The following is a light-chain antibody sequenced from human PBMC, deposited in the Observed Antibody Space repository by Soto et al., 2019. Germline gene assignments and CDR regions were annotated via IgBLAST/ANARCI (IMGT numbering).Light chain of an antibody. V-gene: IGKV3D-15*01. J-gene: IGKJ5*01. CDR3: QQYNDWPPIT. CDR2: NAS. CDR1: QSVSSSY. Sequence: EIVLTQSPGTLSLSPGESATLLCRASQSVSSSYLAWYQQKPGQAPRLLIYNASTRSAGIPARFSGSGSGTEFTLTISSLQSEDFAVYYCQQYNDWPPITFGQGTRLEIK.